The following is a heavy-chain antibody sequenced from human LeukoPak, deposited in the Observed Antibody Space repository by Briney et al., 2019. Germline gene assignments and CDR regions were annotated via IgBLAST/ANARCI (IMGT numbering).Heavy chain of an antibody. Sequence: PSETLSLTCTVSGGSISSYYWSWIRQPAGKGLEWIGRIYSTGSTNHNPSLKSRVTMSVDTSKNQFSLRLRSVTAVDTAVYYCARQIASAGTAGFDFWGQGDLVTVSS. J-gene: IGHJ4*02. CDR1: GGSISSYY. CDR3: ARQIASAGTAGFDF. CDR2: IYSTGST. V-gene: IGHV4-4*07. D-gene: IGHD6-13*01.